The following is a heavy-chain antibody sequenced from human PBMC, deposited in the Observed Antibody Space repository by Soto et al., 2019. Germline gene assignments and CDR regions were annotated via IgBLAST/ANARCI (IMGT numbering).Heavy chain of an antibody. CDR3: ARASDTAMVLYYYYGMDV. CDR2: IIPIFGTA. J-gene: IGHJ6*02. D-gene: IGHD5-18*01. CDR1: GGTFSSYA. V-gene: IGHV1-69*01. Sequence: QVQLVQSGAEVKKPGSSVKVSCKASGGTFSSYAISWVRQAPGQGLAWMGGIIPIFGTANYAQKFQCRVTITADESTSTAYMELSSLRSEDTAVYYCARASDTAMVLYYYYGMDVWGQGTTVTVSS.